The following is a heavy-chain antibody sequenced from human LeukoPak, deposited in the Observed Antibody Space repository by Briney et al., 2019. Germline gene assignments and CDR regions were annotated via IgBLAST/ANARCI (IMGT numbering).Heavy chain of an antibody. V-gene: IGHV3-7*01. D-gene: IGHD2-21*02. J-gene: IGHJ4*02. Sequence: GGSLRLSCVASRFTFSNYWMSWVRQAPGKGLEWVANINQDGSKKVYADSMKGRFTISRDNAKESLYLQLNSLRADDTAVYYCAKWGPHCVGDYCPALDSWGQGTLVTVSS. CDR1: RFTFSNYW. CDR3: AKWGPHCVGDYCPALDS. CDR2: INQDGSKK.